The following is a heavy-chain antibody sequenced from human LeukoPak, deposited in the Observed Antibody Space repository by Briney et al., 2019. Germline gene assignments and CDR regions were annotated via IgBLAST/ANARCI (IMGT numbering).Heavy chain of an antibody. V-gene: IGHV4-59*12. Sequence: SETLSLTCTVSGGSISSYYWSWIRQPPGKGLEWIGYIYYSGSTNYNPSLKSRVTISVDTSKNQFSLKLSSVTAADTAVYYCARGGVEMATISRGYYFDYWGQGTLVTVSS. CDR2: IYYSGST. CDR1: GGSISSYY. CDR3: ARGGVEMATISRGYYFDY. D-gene: IGHD5-24*01. J-gene: IGHJ4*02.